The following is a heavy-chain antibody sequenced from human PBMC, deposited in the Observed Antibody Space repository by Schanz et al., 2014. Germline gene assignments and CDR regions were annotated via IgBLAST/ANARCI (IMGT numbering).Heavy chain of an antibody. Sequence: QVQLVQSGAEVKKPGSSVKVSCKASGGTFSTYTISWVRQAPGQGLEWMGRIIPILGIANYAQKFQGRVTITADTSTATAYMELSGLRSDDTAVYYCARDQSPYTNSSDVRYFDYCGQGSLVTVSS. J-gene: IGHJ4*02. V-gene: IGHV1-69*08. CDR1: GGTFSTYT. CDR3: ARDQSPYTNSSDVRYFDY. CDR2: IIPILGIA. D-gene: IGHD6-6*01.